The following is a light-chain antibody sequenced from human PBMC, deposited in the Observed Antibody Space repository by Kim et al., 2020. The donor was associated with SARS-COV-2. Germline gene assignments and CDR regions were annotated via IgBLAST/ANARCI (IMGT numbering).Light chain of an antibody. J-gene: IGKJ4*02. CDR1: QSGSSK. CDR3: QQYCNWPPIT. V-gene: IGKV3-15*01. CDR2: GAL. Sequence: STGERANISSRACQSGSSKLGRYKQRPGQAPRHLTYGALNRATGSPARFSGSGSGTEFTLNISSMQCEDFAVYYCQQYCNWPPITFGGGTKVDIK.